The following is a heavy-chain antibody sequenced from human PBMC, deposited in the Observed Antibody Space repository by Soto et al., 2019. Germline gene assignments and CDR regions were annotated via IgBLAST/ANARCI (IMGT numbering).Heavy chain of an antibody. D-gene: IGHD3-16*01. CDR2: IIPIFGTA. CDR3: ATTPLSTEYFQH. Sequence: SGKVCFKASSGTFSSYAISWGRQAPGQGLEWMGGIIPIFGTANYAQKFQGRVTITADESTSTAYMELSSLRSEDTAVYYCATTPLSTEYFQHWGQGTLVTVYS. CDR1: SGTFSSYA. V-gene: IGHV1-69*13. J-gene: IGHJ1*01.